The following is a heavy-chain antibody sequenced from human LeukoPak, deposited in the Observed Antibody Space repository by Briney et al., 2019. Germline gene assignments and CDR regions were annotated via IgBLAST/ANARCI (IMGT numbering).Heavy chain of an antibody. D-gene: IGHD3-10*01. Sequence: KLSQTLSLTCAISGDSVSSNSAAWDWIRQSPSRGLEWLGRTYYRSKWYNDYAVSVKSRITINPDTSKNQFSLQLKFVTPEDTAGYYCARVVDGTGGGEYYYYGMDVWGQGTTVTVSS. V-gene: IGHV6-1*01. CDR1: GDSVSSNSAA. CDR3: ARVVDGTGGGEYYYYGMDV. J-gene: IGHJ6*02. CDR2: TYYRSKWYN.